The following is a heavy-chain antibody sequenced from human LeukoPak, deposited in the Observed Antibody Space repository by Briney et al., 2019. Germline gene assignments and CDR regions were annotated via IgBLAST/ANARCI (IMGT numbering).Heavy chain of an antibody. Sequence: GGSLSLSCAASLFTFSSYAMRWVRQAPGKGLEWVSAISGSGGSTYYAHSVKGRSTISRDNSKNTLYLQMNNLRAEDTGVYYCAKEGSSWYPYYYYGMDVWGQGTTVTVSS. CDR3: AKEGSSWYPYYYYGMDV. V-gene: IGHV3-23*01. D-gene: IGHD6-13*01. CDR2: ISGSGGST. CDR1: LFTFSSYA. J-gene: IGHJ6*02.